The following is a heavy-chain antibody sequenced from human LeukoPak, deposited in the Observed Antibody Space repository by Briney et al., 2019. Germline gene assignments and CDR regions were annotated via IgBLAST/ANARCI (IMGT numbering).Heavy chain of an antibody. CDR2: IYYSGSA. J-gene: IGHJ3*02. D-gene: IGHD1-1*01. V-gene: IGHV4-39*01. CDR1: GGSFSTTNYF. Sequence: SETLSLTCTASGGSFSTTNYFWGWIRQPPGKGLEWIGSIYYSGSAYYNPSLKSRVTISVDTSKNQFSLKLTSVTAADTAVYYCARPPKNGSKKEAFDIWGQGTMVTVSS. CDR3: ARPPKNGSKKEAFDI.